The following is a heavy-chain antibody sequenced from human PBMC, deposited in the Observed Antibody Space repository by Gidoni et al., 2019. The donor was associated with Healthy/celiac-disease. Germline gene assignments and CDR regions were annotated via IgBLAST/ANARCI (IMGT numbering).Heavy chain of an antibody. CDR2: ITHSGST. D-gene: IGHD5-18*01. J-gene: IGHJ6*02. CDR1: GGSFSGSN. Sequence: QVQLQQWDAGLLKPSETLSLTCAVCGGSFSGSNWSWIRQPPGKALEWIGEITHSGSTNYNPSLKSRVTISVDTSKNQFSLKLSSVTAADTAVYYCARIDRYSFRTYYYYGMDVWGQGTTVTVSS. V-gene: IGHV4-34*01. CDR3: ARIDRYSFRTYYYYGMDV.